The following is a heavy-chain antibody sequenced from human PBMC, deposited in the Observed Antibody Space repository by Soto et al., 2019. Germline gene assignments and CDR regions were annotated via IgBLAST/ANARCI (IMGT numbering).Heavy chain of an antibody. D-gene: IGHD1-7*01. Sequence: EVQLLESGGSLVQPGGSLRLSCAGSGFTFSSYAMAWVRQAPGKGLEWVSSIGNYGGDISYADSVKGRFTVSRDNSKKTLYLKMDSLRAEHTDIYYSAKKYLGNYPFNNWGQGTLVTVSS. CDR3: AKKYLGNYPFNN. CDR1: GFTFSSYA. J-gene: IGHJ4*02. V-gene: IGHV3-23*01. CDR2: IGNYGGDI.